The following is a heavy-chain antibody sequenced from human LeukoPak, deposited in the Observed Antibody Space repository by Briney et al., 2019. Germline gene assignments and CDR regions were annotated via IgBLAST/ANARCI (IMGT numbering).Heavy chain of an antibody. CDR3: ARVGYSSSWAAHFDY. V-gene: IGHV1-2*02. D-gene: IGHD6-13*01. J-gene: IGHJ4*02. CDR2: INPNSGGT. Sequence: ASVKVSCKASGYTFTGYYMHWVRQAPGQGLEWMGWINPNSGGTNYAQKFQGRVTMTRDTSISTAYMELSRLRSDDTAVYYCARVGYSSSWAAHFDYWGQGTLVTVSS. CDR1: GYTFTGYY.